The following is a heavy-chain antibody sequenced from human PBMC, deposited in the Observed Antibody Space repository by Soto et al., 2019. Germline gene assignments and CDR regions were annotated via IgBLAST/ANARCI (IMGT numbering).Heavy chain of an antibody. CDR1: GGSISSSSYY. J-gene: IGHJ1*01. D-gene: IGHD3-10*01. V-gene: IGHV4-39*01. CDR2: IYYSGST. Sequence: SETLSLTCTVSGGSISSSSYYWGWIRQPPGKGLEWIGSIYYSGSTYYNPSLKSRVTISVDTSKNQFSLKLSSVTAADTAVYYCARQGGRFGELWCWGQGTLVTVSS. CDR3: ARQGGRFGELWC.